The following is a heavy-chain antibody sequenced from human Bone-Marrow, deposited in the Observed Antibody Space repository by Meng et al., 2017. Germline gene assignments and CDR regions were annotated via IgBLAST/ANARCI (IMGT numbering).Heavy chain of an antibody. V-gene: IGHV1-58*01. CDR2: IVVGSGNT. D-gene: IGHD3-3*01. CDR3: AADPSFWSGYSVLGY. Sequence: SVKVSCKASGFTFTSSAVQWVRQARGQRLEWIGWIVVGSGNTNYAQKFQEGVTITRDMSTSTAYMELSSLRSEDTAVYYCAADPSFWSGYSVLGYWGQGTLVTVSS. J-gene: IGHJ4*02. CDR1: GFTFTSSA.